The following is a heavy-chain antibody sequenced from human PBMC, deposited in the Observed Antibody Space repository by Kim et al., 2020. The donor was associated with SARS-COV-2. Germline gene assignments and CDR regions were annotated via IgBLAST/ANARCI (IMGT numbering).Heavy chain of an antibody. J-gene: IGHJ4*02. V-gene: IGHV4-39*01. CDR1: GGSISSSSYY. CDR3: ARPVFINYYDSSGYYFDY. Sequence: SETLSLTCTVSGGSISSSSYYWGWIRQPPGKGLEWIGSIYYSGSTYYNPSLKSRVTISVDTSKNQFSLKLSSVTAADTAVYYCARPVFINYYDSSGYYFDYWGQGTLVTVSS. D-gene: IGHD3-22*01. CDR2: IYYSGST.